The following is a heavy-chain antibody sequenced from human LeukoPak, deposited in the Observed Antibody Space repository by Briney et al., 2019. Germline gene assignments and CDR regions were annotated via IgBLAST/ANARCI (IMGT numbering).Heavy chain of an antibody. J-gene: IGHJ5*02. CDR2: IYYSGST. CDR3: ARRSGHSYGDYHGYNWFDP. V-gene: IGHV4-30-4*01. D-gene: IGHD4-17*01. CDR1: GGSISSNDYY. Sequence: PSQTLSLTCTVSGGSISSNDYYWSWIRQPPGKGLEWIGYIYYSGSTNYNPSLKSRVTISVDTSKNQFSLKLSSVTAADTAVYYCARRSGHSYGDYHGYNWFDPWGQGTLVTVSS.